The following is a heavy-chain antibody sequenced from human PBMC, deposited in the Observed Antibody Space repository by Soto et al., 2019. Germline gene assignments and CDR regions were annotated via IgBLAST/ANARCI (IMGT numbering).Heavy chain of an antibody. Sequence: SETLSLTCTVSGGSISSYYWSWIRQPPGKGLEWIGYIYYSGSTNYNPSLKSRVTISVDTSKNQFSLKLSSVTAADTAVYYCARQGGGAYCSSTGCYHYGMDVWGQGATVTVSS. CDR3: ARQGGGAYCSSTGCYHYGMDV. D-gene: IGHD2-2*01. CDR1: GGSISSYY. J-gene: IGHJ6*02. CDR2: IYYSGST. V-gene: IGHV4-59*01.